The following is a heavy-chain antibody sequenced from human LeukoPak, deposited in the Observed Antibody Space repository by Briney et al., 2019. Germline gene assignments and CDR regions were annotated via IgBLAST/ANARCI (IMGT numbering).Heavy chain of an antibody. CDR2: ISGSGGNT. Sequence: GGSLRLSCAASGFTFSSYAMSWVRQAPGKGLEWVSAISGSGGNTYYADSVKGRFTISRDNSKNTLYLQMNSLRAEDTAVYYCAKDRRWLSGIDYWGQGTLVTVSS. CDR3: AKDRRWLSGIDY. D-gene: IGHD3-10*01. CDR1: GFTFSSYA. J-gene: IGHJ4*02. V-gene: IGHV3-23*01.